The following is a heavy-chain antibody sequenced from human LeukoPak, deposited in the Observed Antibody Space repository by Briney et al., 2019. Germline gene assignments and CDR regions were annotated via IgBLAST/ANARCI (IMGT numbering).Heavy chain of an antibody. Sequence: PSETLSLTCTVSGGSISSYYWSWIRQPPGKGLEWIGYIYYSGSTNYNPSLKSRVTISVDTSKNQFSLKLSSVTAADTAVYYCARDTPDRYCSSTSCLRGFDPWGQGTLVTVSS. CDR1: GGSISSYY. CDR2: IYYSGST. CDR3: ARDTPDRYCSSTSCLRGFDP. D-gene: IGHD2-2*01. V-gene: IGHV4-59*01. J-gene: IGHJ5*02.